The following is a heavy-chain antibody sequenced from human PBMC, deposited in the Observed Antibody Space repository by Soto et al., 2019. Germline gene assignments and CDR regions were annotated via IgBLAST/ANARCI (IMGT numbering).Heavy chain of an antibody. J-gene: IGHJ6*02. CDR2: IYYRGST. CDR1: GGSISNYY. CDR3: ASDRTDYADHYYGMDI. D-gene: IGHD2-2*01. Sequence: SETLSLTCTVSGGSISNYYWSWIRQTPGKGLEWFGYIYYRGSTNYNPSLKSRVTISVDTSRNQFSLRLSSATAADTAVYYCASDRTDYADHYYGMDIWGQGTTVT. V-gene: IGHV4-59*01.